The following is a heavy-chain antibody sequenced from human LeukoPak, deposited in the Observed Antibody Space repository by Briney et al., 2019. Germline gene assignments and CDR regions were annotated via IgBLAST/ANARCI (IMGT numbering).Heavy chain of an antibody. J-gene: IGHJ6*02. CDR3: ATFRYGMDV. CDR2: IYYSGST. CDR1: GGSISSSSYY. V-gene: IGHV4-39*01. Sequence: SETLSLTCTVSGGSISSSSYYWGWIRQPPGKGLEWIGSIYYSGSTYYNPSLKSRVTISVDTSKNQFSLKLSSVAAADTAVYYCATFRYGMDVWGQGTTVTVSS. D-gene: IGHD3-16*01.